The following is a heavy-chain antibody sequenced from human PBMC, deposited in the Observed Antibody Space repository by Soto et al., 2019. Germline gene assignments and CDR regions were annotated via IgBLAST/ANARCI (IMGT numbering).Heavy chain of an antibody. CDR2: ISAYNGNT. V-gene: IGHV1-18*01. J-gene: IGHJ4*02. CDR1: GYTFTSYG. Sequence: QVQLVQSGAEVKKPGASVKVSCKASGYTFTSYGISWVRQAPGQGLEWMGWISAYNGNTKYAQKFQGRVTMTTDTSTSKAYLEVRSLRPDDTAVYYCARDAAAGLNDYWGQGTLVTVAS. D-gene: IGHD6-13*01. CDR3: ARDAAAGLNDY.